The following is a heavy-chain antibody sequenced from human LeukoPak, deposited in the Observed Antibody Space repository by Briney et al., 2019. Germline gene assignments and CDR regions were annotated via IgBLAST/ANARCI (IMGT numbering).Heavy chain of an antibody. CDR3: ATKQWLAPPPDS. V-gene: IGHV3-74*01. CDR1: GFTFSKYW. CDR2: INTDGTVT. J-gene: IGHJ4*02. Sequence: GGSLRLSCAASGFTFSKYWMLWVGQGPGKERESVSRINTDGTVTTYADSVKGRFTVSRDNADNTMFLQMNSVRDEDTAVYYCATKQWLAPPPDSWGQGTPVTVSS. D-gene: IGHD6-19*01.